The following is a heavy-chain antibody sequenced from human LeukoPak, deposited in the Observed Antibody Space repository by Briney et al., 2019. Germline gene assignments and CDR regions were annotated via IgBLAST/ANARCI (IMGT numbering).Heavy chain of an antibody. CDR3: VRDWAPASMQAAPFDC. Sequence: GGSLRLSCAASGFGFSNFWMSWVRQAPGKGPEWVANIKEDGSLKNYVDSVEGQFTVSRDNAKNTLYLQMNSLRLEDTAVYYCVRDWAPASMQAAPFDCWGQGTLVTVSS. J-gene: IGHJ4*02. V-gene: IGHV3-7*01. CDR1: GFGFSNFW. CDR2: IKEDGSLK. D-gene: IGHD2/OR15-2a*01.